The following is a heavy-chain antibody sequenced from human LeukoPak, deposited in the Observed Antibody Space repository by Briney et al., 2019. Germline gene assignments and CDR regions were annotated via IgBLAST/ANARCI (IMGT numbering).Heavy chain of an antibody. CDR3: ARGPCTSANCYWSLDY. Sequence: PSGTLSLTCAASGGSISSSNWWSWVRQPPGKGLEWIGEIYHSGSTNYNPSLRSRVTMSLDTSKNQFSLNLNSVSAADTAVYYCARGPCTSANCYWSLDYWGQGALVTVSS. J-gene: IGHJ4*02. CDR2: IYHSGST. V-gene: IGHV4-4*02. D-gene: IGHD2-2*01. CDR1: GGSISSSNW.